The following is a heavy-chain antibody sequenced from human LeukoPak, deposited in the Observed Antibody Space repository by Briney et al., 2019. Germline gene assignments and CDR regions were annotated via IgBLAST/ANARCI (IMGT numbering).Heavy chain of an antibody. CDR2: IWYDGSNK. CDR3: AKDVRLYTPYYMDV. V-gene: IGHV3-33*06. J-gene: IGHJ6*03. D-gene: IGHD2-2*02. Sequence: VIWYDGSNKYYADSVKGRFTISRDNSKNTLYLQMNSLRAEDTAVYYCAKDVRLYTPYYMDVWGKGTTVTVSS.